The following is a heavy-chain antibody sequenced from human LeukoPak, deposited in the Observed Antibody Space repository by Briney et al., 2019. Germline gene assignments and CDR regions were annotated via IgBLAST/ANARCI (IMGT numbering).Heavy chain of an antibody. Sequence: ASVKVSCKASGYTFSSYGITWGRQAPGQGLEWMGCISAYNGNTNYAQNLQSRVTMTTDTSTSTAYLELKSLSSDDTAVYYCARASGSYCSSTSCNDAFDIWGQGTMVTVSS. CDR2: ISAYNGNT. D-gene: IGHD2-2*01. CDR1: GYTFSSYG. V-gene: IGHV1-18*01. J-gene: IGHJ3*02. CDR3: ARASGSYCSSTSCNDAFDI.